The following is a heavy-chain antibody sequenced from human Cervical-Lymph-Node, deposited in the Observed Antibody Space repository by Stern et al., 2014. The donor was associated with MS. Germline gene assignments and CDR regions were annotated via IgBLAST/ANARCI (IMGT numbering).Heavy chain of an antibody. J-gene: IGHJ3*02. Sequence: MQLVESGPEVKKPGTSVKVSCKASGFTFTSSAVQWVRQARGQSLEWLGWIAVGSGNTNYAQKFQERVTITRDMSTSTAYMELSSLRSEDTAVYYCAADRDSSGYYFDAFDIWGQGTMVTVSS. CDR2: IAVGSGNT. V-gene: IGHV1-58*01. CDR1: GFTFTSSA. D-gene: IGHD3-22*01. CDR3: AADRDSSGYYFDAFDI.